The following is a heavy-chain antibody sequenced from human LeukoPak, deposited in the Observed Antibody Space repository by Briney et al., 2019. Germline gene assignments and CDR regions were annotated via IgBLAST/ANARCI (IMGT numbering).Heavy chain of an antibody. V-gene: IGHV2-70*11. Sequence: SGPTLVKPTRTLTLTCTFSGFSLSTGGMCVSWIRQPPGKALECLARIDWDDDKYYITSLKNRLTISKDPSKNQVVLTITNKYPVDTATHCSTRMCTGSSGYDYWGQGTLVTVAS. J-gene: IGHJ4*02. CDR1: GFSLSTGGMC. CDR2: IDWDDDK. D-gene: IGHD1-26*01. CDR3: TRMCTGSSGYDY.